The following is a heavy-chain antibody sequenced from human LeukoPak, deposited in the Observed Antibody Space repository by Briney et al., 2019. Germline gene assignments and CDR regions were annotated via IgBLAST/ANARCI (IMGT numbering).Heavy chain of an antibody. Sequence: SETLSLTCTVSGGSISSSSYYWGWVRQAPGKGLEWIGSIDRSGSTNYNPSLKSRVTISVDTSKNQFSLNVSSVTAADTAVYYCARGPPRYSSYWGQGTLVIVSS. CDR3: ARGPPRYSSY. D-gene: IGHD5-18*01. J-gene: IGHJ4*02. V-gene: IGHV4-39*07. CDR1: GGSISSSSYY. CDR2: IDRSGST.